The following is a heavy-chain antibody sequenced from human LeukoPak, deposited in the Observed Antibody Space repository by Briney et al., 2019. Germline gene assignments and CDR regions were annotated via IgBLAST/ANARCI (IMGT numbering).Heavy chain of an antibody. CDR2: ISGSGGST. V-gene: IGHV3-23*01. CDR1: GFTFSSYA. CDR3: AKLPPDSSGYPYYFDY. D-gene: IGHD3-22*01. Sequence: GGSLRLSCAASGFTFSSYAMSWVRQAPGKGLEWVSAISGSGGSTYYADSVKGRFTISRDNSKNTLYLQMNSLRAEDTAVYYCAKLPPDSSGYPYYFDYWGQGTLVTVSS. J-gene: IGHJ4*02.